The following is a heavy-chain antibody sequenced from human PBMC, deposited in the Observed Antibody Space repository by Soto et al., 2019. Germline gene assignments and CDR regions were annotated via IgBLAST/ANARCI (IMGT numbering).Heavy chain of an antibody. CDR1: GFTFSSYS. Sequence: GGSLRLSCAASGFTFSSYSMNWVRQAPGKGLKRVSYISSSSSTIYYADSVKGRFSISRDNAKYSLYLQMNSLRDEDTVVYYCARPEYSSSSYGMDVWGQGTTVTVSS. CDR3: ARPEYSSSSYGMDV. D-gene: IGHD6-6*01. V-gene: IGHV3-48*02. CDR2: ISSSSSTI. J-gene: IGHJ6*02.